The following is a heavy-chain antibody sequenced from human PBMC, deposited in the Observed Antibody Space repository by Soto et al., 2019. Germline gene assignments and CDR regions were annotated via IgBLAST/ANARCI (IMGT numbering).Heavy chain of an antibody. V-gene: IGHV4-4*07. Sequence: PSETLSLTCTVSGGSISSYYWSWIRQPAGKGLEWIGRIYTSGSTNYNPSLKSRVTMSVDTSKNQFSLKLSSVTAADTAVYYRARDLGQLDYYYYGMDVWGQGTTVTVSS. J-gene: IGHJ6*02. CDR3: ARDLGQLDYYYYGMDV. CDR2: IYTSGST. D-gene: IGHD6-13*01. CDR1: GGSISSYY.